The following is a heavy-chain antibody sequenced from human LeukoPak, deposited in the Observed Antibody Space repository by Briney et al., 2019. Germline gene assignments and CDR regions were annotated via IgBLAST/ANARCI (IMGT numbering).Heavy chain of an antibody. CDR1: GFTFSTYA. CDR3: AKASTVLKPIDS. CDR2: ISPIGSRT. J-gene: IGHJ4*02. V-gene: IGHV3-23*01. Sequence: GGSLRLSCAASGFTFSTYAMNWVRQAPGKGLEWVSAISPIGSRTYYADSVKGRFTISRDNSKNTLYLQMNSLRAGDTAIYYSAKASTVLKPIDSWGQGTLVTVSS. D-gene: IGHD1-14*01.